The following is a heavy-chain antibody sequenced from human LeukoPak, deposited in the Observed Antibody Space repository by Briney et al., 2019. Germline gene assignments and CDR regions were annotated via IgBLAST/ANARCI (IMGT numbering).Heavy chain of an antibody. Sequence: GGSLRLSCAASGFTFSTYTMNWVRQAPGKGLEWVSFVSSSGGTIYYADSVKGRFTISRDNAKNSLYLQMNSLRAEDTAVYYCARVGTTNYYFYYMDVWGKGTTVTVSS. CDR2: VSSSGGTI. CDR1: GFTFSTYT. D-gene: IGHD2-2*01. CDR3: ARVGTTNYYFYYMDV. V-gene: IGHV3-48*04. J-gene: IGHJ6*03.